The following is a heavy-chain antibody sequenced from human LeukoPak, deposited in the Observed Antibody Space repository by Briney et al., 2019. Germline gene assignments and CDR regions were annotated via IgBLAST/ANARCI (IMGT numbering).Heavy chain of an antibody. CDR2: VSSKGGST. V-gene: IGHV3-64D*06. Sequence: PGGSVRLSCSASGFTFSTYAMHWLRQATGKGLEFFSSVSSKGGSTYYADSVKGRFTISRDNSNNTLYLQMSSLRAEDTAVYYCARDHSSTSEYFQHWGQGTLVTVSS. J-gene: IGHJ1*01. CDR3: ARDHSSTSEYFQH. CDR1: GFTFSTYA. D-gene: IGHD6-13*01.